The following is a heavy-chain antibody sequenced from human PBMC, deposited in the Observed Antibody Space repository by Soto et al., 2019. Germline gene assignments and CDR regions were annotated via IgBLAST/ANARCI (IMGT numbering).Heavy chain of an antibody. CDR1: EFVFTNFA. CDR2: ISFDGTNK. V-gene: IGHV3-30*18. Sequence: QVQLVESGGGVVQPGRSLRLSCTASEFVFTNFAMHWVRQAPGKGLEWVASISFDGTNKYYADSVRGRFTISRDNSKNTLYLQMDSLRVEDTTVYYRTKGGHKPTGAAFYIWGQGTMVTVSS. J-gene: IGHJ3*02. CDR3: TKGGHKPTGAAFYI. D-gene: IGHD3-10*01.